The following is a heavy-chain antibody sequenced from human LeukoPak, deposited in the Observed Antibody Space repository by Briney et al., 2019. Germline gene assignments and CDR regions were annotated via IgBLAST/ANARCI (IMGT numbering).Heavy chain of an antibody. D-gene: IGHD3-3*01. Sequence: SGGSLRLSCAASGFTFSSYWMSWVRLAPGKGLEWVANIKQDGSEKYYVDSVKGRFTISRDNAKNSLYLQMNGLRAEDTAVYYCASRITIFGVVEGGGYWGQGTLVTVSS. CDR2: IKQDGSEK. CDR1: GFTFSSYW. V-gene: IGHV3-7*01. J-gene: IGHJ4*02. CDR3: ASRITIFGVVEGGGY.